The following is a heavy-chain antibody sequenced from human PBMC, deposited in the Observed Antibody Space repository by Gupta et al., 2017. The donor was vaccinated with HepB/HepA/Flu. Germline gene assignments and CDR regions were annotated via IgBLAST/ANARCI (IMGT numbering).Heavy chain of an antibody. Sequence: EVQLLESGGGLVQPGGSLRLSCAASGFTFSSYAMTWVRQAPGKGLEWVSAFSGGGANIFYTDSVKGRFTISRDDSKNTLYLQMNRLRAEDTAVYYCAKRVGATSEHFDYWGQGSLVTVSS. CDR3: AKRVGATSEHFDY. CDR1: GFTFSSYA. CDR2: FSGGGANI. V-gene: IGHV3-23*01. D-gene: IGHD1-26*01. J-gene: IGHJ4*02.